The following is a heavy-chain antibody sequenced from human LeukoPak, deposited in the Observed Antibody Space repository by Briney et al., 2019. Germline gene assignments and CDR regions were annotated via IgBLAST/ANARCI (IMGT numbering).Heavy chain of an antibody. Sequence: TGGSLRLSCAASGFTFTSYAMNWVRQVPGKGLEWVSSTSGGGDITYYAESVKGRFTTFRDNSRDTLFLQMNSLRAEDTAVYYCAKEIPTIPAAGLGYFHYWGQGTLVTVSS. CDR2: TSGGGDIT. CDR3: AKEIPTIPAAGLGYFHY. CDR1: GFTFTSYA. D-gene: IGHD6-13*01. V-gene: IGHV3-23*01. J-gene: IGHJ4*02.